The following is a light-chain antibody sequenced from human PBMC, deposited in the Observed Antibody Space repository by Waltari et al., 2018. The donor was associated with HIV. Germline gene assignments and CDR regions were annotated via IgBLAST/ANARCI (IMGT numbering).Light chain of an antibody. Sequence: QSALTQPRSVSGSPGQSVTISCTGTSSDIGDYNYVSWYQQHPGKAPKLMIYDVTKRPSGVPDRFSGSKSGNTASLTISVLQAEDEAAYYCCSFAGSYTLVFGGGTKLTVL. CDR3: CSFAGSYTLV. J-gene: IGLJ3*02. CDR2: DVT. V-gene: IGLV2-11*01. CDR1: SSDIGDYNY.